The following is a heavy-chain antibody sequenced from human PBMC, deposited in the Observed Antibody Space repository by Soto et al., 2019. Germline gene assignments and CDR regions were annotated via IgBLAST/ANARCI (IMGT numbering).Heavy chain of an antibody. V-gene: IGHV3-33*01. CDR1: GFTFSNYG. Sequence: VRLVESGGGVVQPGRSLRLSCAASGFTFSNYGMHWVRQAPGKGLEWVAVILNDGSNRYHADSVKDRFTISRDNSKNMLYLQMNSLRAEDTAVYYCARDDEYSGNGMDVWGQGTTVTVS. CDR3: ARDDEYSGNGMDV. CDR2: ILNDGSNR. J-gene: IGHJ6*02. D-gene: IGHD3-10*01.